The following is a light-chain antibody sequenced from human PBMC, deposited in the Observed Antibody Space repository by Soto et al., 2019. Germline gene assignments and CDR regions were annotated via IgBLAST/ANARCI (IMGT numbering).Light chain of an antibody. CDR3: SSYSSSSTHVV. CDR1: SSDDGDFNY. V-gene: IGLV2-14*03. J-gene: IGLJ2*01. CDR2: DVT. Sequence: QSALTQPSSVSGSPGRSVTISSTGSSSDDGDFNYVSWYQHLPGRAPKLIIYDVTNRPSGISYRFSASKSGRTASLTISGLQAEDEADYYCSSYSSSSTHVVFGGGTKLTVL.